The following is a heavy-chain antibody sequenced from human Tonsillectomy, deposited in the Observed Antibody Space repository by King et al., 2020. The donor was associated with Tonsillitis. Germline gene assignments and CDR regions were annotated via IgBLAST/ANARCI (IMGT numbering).Heavy chain of an antibody. V-gene: IGHV3-43D*04. J-gene: IGHJ4*02. CDR1: GFTFDDYV. D-gene: IGHD5-12*01. CDR2: ISWDGGST. CDR3: AKGGRGLATIIDY. Sequence: DVQLVESGGVVVQPGGSLRLSCAASGFTFDDYVMHWVRQVLGKGLEWVSLISWDGGSTYYADSVKGRFTISRDNSKNSLYLQMNSLRAEDTALYYCAKGGRGLATIIDYWGQGTLVTVSS.